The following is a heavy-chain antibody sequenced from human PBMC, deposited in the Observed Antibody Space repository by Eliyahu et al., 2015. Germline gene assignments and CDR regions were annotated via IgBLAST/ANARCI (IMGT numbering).Heavy chain of an antibody. Sequence: EVQLVESGGGLVKPGGSLRLSCAASGFTFSSYSMNWVRQAPGKGLGWVSSISSSSSYIYYADSVKGRFTISRDNAKNSLYLQMNSLRAEDTAVYYCAREGDSYYFDYWGQGTLVTVSS. CDR1: GFTFSSYS. CDR3: AREGDSYYFDY. D-gene: IGHD3-10*01. CDR2: ISSSSSYI. V-gene: IGHV3-21*01. J-gene: IGHJ4*02.